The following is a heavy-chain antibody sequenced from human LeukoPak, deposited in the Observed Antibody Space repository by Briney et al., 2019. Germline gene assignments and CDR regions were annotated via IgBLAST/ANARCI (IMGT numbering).Heavy chain of an antibody. CDR2: IKQDGSEK. V-gene: IGHV3-7*01. Sequence: GGSLRLSCAVSGFTFSSYWMSWVRQAPGKGLEWVANIKQDGSEKYYVDSVKGRFTISRDNAKNSLYLQMNSLRAEDTAVYYCARDRAYYYDSSGYFDYWGQGTLVTVSS. D-gene: IGHD3-22*01. CDR1: GFTFSSYW. CDR3: ARDRAYYYDSSGYFDY. J-gene: IGHJ4*02.